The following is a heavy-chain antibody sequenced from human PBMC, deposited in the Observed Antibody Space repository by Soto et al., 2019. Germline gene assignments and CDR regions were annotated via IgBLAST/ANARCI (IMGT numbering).Heavy chain of an antibody. D-gene: IGHD6-13*01. V-gene: IGHV3-23*01. J-gene: IGHJ6*02. CDR3: AKDLEQQLPYYYYYGMDV. CDR2: ISGSGGST. Sequence: EVQLLESGGGLVQPGGSLRLSCAASGFTFSSYAMSWVRQAPGKGLEWVSAISGSGGSTYYADSVKGRFTISRDNSKNTLYLQMNSLRAEDTAVYYCAKDLEQQLPYYYYYGMDVWGQGTTVTVSS. CDR1: GFTFSSYA.